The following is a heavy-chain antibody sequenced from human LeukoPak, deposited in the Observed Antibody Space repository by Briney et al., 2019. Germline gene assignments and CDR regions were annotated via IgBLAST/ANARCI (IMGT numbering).Heavy chain of an antibody. Sequence: GGSLRLSCAASGFTFSSYAMHWVRQAPGKGLEYVSAISSNGGSTYYADSVKGRFTIFRDNSKNTLYLQMGSLRAEDMAVYYCARGYCSGGSCYGIDYWGQGTLVTVSS. V-gene: IGHV3-64*02. D-gene: IGHD2-15*01. CDR3: ARGYCSGGSCYGIDY. CDR2: ISSNGGST. CDR1: GFTFSSYA. J-gene: IGHJ4*02.